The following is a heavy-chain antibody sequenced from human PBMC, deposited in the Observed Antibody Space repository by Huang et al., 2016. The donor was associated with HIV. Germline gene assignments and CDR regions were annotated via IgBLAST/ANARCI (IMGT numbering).Heavy chain of an antibody. CDR3: ATKTAAMDI. CDR1: TFRFGAYW. V-gene: IGHV3-7*01. Sequence: VESGGRLVQPGGSIRLSCVGSTFRFGAYWMSWVGQSPGKGVEWVSNIKQDESEKYYVDSVKGRFNISRDNAKKVLFLEMNNVRVEDTATYYCATKTAAMDIWGQGTTVTVS. CDR2: IKQDESEK. J-gene: IGHJ6*02. D-gene: IGHD1-7*01.